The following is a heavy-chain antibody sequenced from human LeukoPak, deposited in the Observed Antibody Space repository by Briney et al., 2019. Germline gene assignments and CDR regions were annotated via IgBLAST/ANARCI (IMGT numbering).Heavy chain of an antibody. Sequence: GGSPRLSCAASGFTFSSYGMHWVRQAPGKGLEWVGRIKSKTDGGTTDYAAPVKGRFTISRDDSKNTLYLQMNSLKTEDTAVYYCTTDWFDDYCDSWFDPWGQGTLVTVSS. J-gene: IGHJ5*02. CDR2: IKSKTDGGTT. CDR3: TTDWFDDYCDSWFDP. CDR1: GFTFSSYG. D-gene: IGHD4-17*01. V-gene: IGHV3-15*01.